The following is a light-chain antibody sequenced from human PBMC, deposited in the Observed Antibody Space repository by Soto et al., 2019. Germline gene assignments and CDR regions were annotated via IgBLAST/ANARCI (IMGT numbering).Light chain of an antibody. CDR1: SSDVGGYNY. J-gene: IGLJ2*01. CDR2: DVS. V-gene: IGLV2-14*01. Sequence: QSALTQPASVSGPPGQSITISCTGTSSDVGGYNYVSWYQQHPGKAPKLMIYDVSNRPSGVSNRFSGSKSGNTASLTISGLQAEDEADYYCSSYTSSSTSVVFGGGTKVTVL. CDR3: SSYTSSSTSVV.